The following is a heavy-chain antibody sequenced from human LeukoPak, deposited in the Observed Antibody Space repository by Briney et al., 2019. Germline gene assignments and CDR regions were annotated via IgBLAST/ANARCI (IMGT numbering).Heavy chain of an antibody. Sequence: GGSLRLSCAASGFTFSDHYMDWVRQAPGKGLEWVGRIRNKANSYTTEYAASVKGRFSISRDDSKKSLFLQMKSLKIEGTAVYYCARSGYPDYYYYGMDVWGQGTTVTVSS. CDR2: IRNKANSYTT. D-gene: IGHD3-3*01. V-gene: IGHV3-72*01. J-gene: IGHJ6*02. CDR1: GFTFSDHY. CDR3: ARSGYPDYYYYGMDV.